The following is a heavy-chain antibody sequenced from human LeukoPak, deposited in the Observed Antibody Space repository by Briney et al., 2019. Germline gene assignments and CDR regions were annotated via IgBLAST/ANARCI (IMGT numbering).Heavy chain of an antibody. J-gene: IGHJ4*02. V-gene: IGHV3-30*03. CDR2: ISYDGSNK. CDR1: GFTFSSYG. Sequence: GGSLRLSCAASGFTFSSYGMHWVRQAPGKGLEWVAVISYDGSNKYYADSVKGRFTISRDNSKNTLYLQMNSLRAEDTAVYYCARGWYSSSSADYWGQGTLVTVSS. D-gene: IGHD6-6*01. CDR3: ARGWYSSSSADY.